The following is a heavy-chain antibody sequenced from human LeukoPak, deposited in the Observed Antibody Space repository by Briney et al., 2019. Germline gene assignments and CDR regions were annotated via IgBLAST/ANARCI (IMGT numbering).Heavy chain of an antibody. CDR3: ARDYQVGVYYFDY. CDR1: GFTFSSYS. Sequence: PGGSLRLSCAASGFTFSSYSMNWVRQAPGKGLEWVSSISSSSSYIYYADSVKGRFTISRDNAKNSLYLQMNSLGAEDTAVYYCARDYQVGVYYFDYWGQGTLVTVSS. CDR2: ISSSSSYI. J-gene: IGHJ4*02. V-gene: IGHV3-21*01. D-gene: IGHD3-16*01.